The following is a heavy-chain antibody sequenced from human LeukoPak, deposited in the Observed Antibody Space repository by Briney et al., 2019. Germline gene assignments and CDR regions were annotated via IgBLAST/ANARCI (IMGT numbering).Heavy chain of an antibody. CDR3: ARHDGGKTEHSSSPIPREPTYYFDY. V-gene: IGHV4-59*08. CDR2: IYYSGST. CDR1: GGSVSSYY. J-gene: IGHJ4*02. Sequence: SETLSLTCTVSGGSVSSYYWSWIRQPPGKGLEWIGYIYYSGSTNYNPSLKSRVTISVDTSKNQFSLKLSSVTAADTAVYYCARHDGGKTEHSSSPIPREPTYYFDYWGQGTLVTVSS. D-gene: IGHD6-6*01.